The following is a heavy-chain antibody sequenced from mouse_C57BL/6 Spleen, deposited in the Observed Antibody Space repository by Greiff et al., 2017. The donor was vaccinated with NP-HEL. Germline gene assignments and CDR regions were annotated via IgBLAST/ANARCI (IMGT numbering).Heavy chain of an antibody. CDR3: TRIIPSDYFDY. J-gene: IGHJ2*01. Sequence: VQLQQSGTVLARPGASVKMSCKTSGYTFTSYWMHWVKQRPGQGLEWIGATYPGNSDTSYNQKFKGKAKLTAVTSASTAYMELSSLTNEDSAVYYCTRIIPSDYFDYWGQGTTLTVSS. D-gene: IGHD3-1*01. CDR2: TYPGNSDT. V-gene: IGHV1-5*01. CDR1: GYTFTSYW.